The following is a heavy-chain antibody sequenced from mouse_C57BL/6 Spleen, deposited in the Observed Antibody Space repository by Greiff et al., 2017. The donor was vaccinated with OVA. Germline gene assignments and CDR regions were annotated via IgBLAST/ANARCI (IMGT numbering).Heavy chain of an antibody. V-gene: IGHV1-15*01. CDR3: TPKENDYDVDY. J-gene: IGHJ2*01. Sequence: VQLKESGAELVRPGASVTLSCKASGYTFTDYEMHWVKQTPVHGLEWIGAIDPETGGTAYNQKFKGKATLTADKSSSTAYMELRSLTSEDSAVYYCTPKENDYDVDYWGQGTTLTVSS. CDR2: IDPETGGT. CDR1: GYTFTDYE. D-gene: IGHD2-4*01.